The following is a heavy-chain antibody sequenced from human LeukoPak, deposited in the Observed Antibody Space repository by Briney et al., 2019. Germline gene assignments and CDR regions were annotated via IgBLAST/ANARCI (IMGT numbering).Heavy chain of an antibody. J-gene: IGHJ4*02. V-gene: IGHV4-34*01. CDR3: ARGESHGSGSFDY. Sequence: PSETLSLTCAVYGGSFSGYYWSWIRQPPGKGLDWIGEINHSGSTNYNPSLKSRVTISVDTSKNQFSLKLSSVTAADTAVYYCARGESHGSGSFDYWGQGTLVTVSS. CDR1: GGSFSGYY. CDR2: INHSGST. D-gene: IGHD3-10*01.